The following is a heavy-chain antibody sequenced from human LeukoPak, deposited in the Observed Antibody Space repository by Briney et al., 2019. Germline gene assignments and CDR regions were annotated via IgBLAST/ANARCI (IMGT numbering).Heavy chain of an antibody. V-gene: IGHV3-15*01. CDR3: ATSPGFWATSPFDY. CDR1: GFTFNNAW. D-gene: IGHD3-10*01. CDR2: IKSKTDGGTT. Sequence: GGSLRLSCAASGFTFNNAWMNWVRQAPGKGLEWVGLIKSKTDGGTTDYAAPVKGRFTISRDDSENTVYLQMNSLKTGDTAVYFCATSPGFWATSPFDYWGQGTQAIISS. J-gene: IGHJ4*02.